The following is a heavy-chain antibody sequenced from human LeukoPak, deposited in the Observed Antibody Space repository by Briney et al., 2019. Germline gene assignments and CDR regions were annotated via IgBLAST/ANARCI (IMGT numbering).Heavy chain of an antibody. CDR1: GFTFSSYE. CDR3: ARDVGSPWKRWLQLSY. V-gene: IGHV3-48*03. Sequence: GGSLRLSCAASGFTFSSYEMNWVRQAPGKGLEWVSYISSSGSTIYYADSVKGRFTISRDNAKNSLYLQMNSLRAEDTAVYYCARDVGSPWKRWLQLSYWGQGTLVTVSS. J-gene: IGHJ4*02. CDR2: ISSSGSTI. D-gene: IGHD5-24*01.